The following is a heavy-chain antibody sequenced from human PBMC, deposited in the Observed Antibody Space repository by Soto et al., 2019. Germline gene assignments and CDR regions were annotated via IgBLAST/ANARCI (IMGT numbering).Heavy chain of an antibody. CDR2: IIPIFGTA. D-gene: IGHD3-10*02. J-gene: IGHJ6*02. CDR3: AIDTGATFCVVDYVRGCYYYLDV. Sequence: SVKVSCKASGGTFSSYAISWVRQAPGQGLEWMGGIIPIFGTANYAQKFQGRVTITADESTSTAYMELSSLRSEDTAVYYCAIDTGATFCVVDYVRGCYYYLDVWGQGTTVTVSS. CDR1: GGTFSSYA. V-gene: IGHV1-69*13.